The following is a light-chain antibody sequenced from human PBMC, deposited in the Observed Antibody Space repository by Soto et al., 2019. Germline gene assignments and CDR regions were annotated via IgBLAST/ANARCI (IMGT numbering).Light chain of an antibody. V-gene: IGKV3-15*01. CDR1: QSVSSN. CDR3: QQYNNWPPYT. CDR2: GAS. J-gene: IGKJ2*01. Sequence: EIVMTQSPATLSVSPGERATLSCRASQSVSSNLAWYQQKPGQAPRLLIYGASTRATGIPARFSGSGSGTEFPLTISSLKSEDFTVYYWQQYNNWPPYTFGQGTKLEIK.